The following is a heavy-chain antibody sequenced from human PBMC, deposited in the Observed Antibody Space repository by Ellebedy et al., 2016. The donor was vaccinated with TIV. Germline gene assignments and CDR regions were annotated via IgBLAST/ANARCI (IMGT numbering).Heavy chain of an antibody. CDR1: GFTFNSYA. D-gene: IGHD6-19*01. J-gene: IGHJ4*02. V-gene: IGHV3-30-3*01. CDR2: ISHDGSSQ. CDR3: ARDLDKSSGWYGGAAY. Sequence: PGGSLRLSCAASGFTFNSYAMHWVRQAPGKGLEWVAVISHDGSSQYYADSVKGRFTVSRDNSMTTVYLEMNSLRAEDTALYYCARDLDKSSGWYGGAAYWGQGTQVTVS.